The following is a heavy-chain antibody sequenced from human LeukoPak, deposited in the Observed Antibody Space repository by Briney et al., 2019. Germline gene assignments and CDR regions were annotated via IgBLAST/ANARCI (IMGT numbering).Heavy chain of an antibody. CDR2: IYYSGST. CDR3: ARLHSGDPTSWFDP. Sequence: PSETLSLTCTVPGGSITSSSYYWGWIRQPPGKGLEWIGSIYYSGSTYYNPSLKSRVTISVDMSKSQFSLKLRSVTAADTAVYYCARLHSGDPTSWFDPWGQGTLVTVSS. D-gene: IGHD2-21*02. CDR1: GGSITSSSYY. J-gene: IGHJ5*02. V-gene: IGHV4-39*07.